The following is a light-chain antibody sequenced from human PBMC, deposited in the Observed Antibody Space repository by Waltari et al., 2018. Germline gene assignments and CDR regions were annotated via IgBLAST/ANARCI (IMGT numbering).Light chain of an antibody. J-gene: IGKJ1*01. CDR2: GVS. Sequence: ELVMTQSPATVSASPGERVTLSCRASLSVSINVAWYQQKPGQAPRLLIHGVSTRATGVPARFSGSGSGTDFTLTISSLQSEDFAIYYCQQYTNWTFGQGTKVDI. CDR1: LSVSIN. V-gene: IGKV3-15*01. CDR3: QQYTNWT.